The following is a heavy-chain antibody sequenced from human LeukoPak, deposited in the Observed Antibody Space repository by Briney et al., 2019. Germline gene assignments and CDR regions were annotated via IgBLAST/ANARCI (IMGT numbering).Heavy chain of an antibody. J-gene: IGHJ4*02. Sequence: SETLSLTCTGCGGSVSSYYLSWIRQPPGKGLEWIGYIYYSGSTHYNPSPKSRVTISVDTSKNQFSLKLSSVTAADTAVYYCARVKGRCSSTSCKNYYFDYWGQGTLVTVSS. CDR1: GGSVSSYY. D-gene: IGHD2-2*01. V-gene: IGHV4-59*02. CDR2: IYYSGST. CDR3: ARVKGRCSSTSCKNYYFDY.